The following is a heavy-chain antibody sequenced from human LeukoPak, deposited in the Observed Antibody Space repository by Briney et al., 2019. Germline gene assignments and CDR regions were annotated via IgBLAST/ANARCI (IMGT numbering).Heavy chain of an antibody. J-gene: IGHJ5*02. CDR3: ARYFSGGQFKWFDP. D-gene: IGHD1-26*01. V-gene: IGHV4-30-2*01. Sequence: SQTLSLTCAVSGDSISSGGYPWSWLRQPPGKGLEWIGYIYHGGSAYYDPSLKSRVNISVDKSKNPFFLELSSVTAADTAVYYCARYFSGGQFKWFDPWGQGTLVTVSS. CDR1: GDSISSGGYP. CDR2: IYHGGSA.